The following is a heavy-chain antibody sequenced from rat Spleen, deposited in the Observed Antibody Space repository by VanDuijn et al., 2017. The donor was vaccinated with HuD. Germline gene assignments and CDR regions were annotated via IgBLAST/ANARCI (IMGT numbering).Heavy chain of an antibody. CDR2: ISYDGSST. J-gene: IGHJ4*01. Sequence: EVQLVESGGGLVQPGRSLKLSCAASGFTFSDYYMAWVRQAPTKGLEWVATISYDGSSTYYRDSVKGRFTISRDNAKSSLYLQMNSLKSEDTATYYCARQGIGITRDYVMDAWGQGASVIVSS. CDR1: GFTFSDYY. D-gene: IGHD1-5*01. CDR3: ARQGIGITRDYVMDA. V-gene: IGHV5-7*01.